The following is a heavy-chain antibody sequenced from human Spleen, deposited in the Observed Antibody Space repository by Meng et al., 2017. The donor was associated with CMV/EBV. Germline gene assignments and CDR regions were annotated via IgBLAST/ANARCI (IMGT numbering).Heavy chain of an antibody. Sequence: GGSLRLSCAASGFTFSSYGMHWVRQAPGKGLEWVAFIRYDGSNKRYADSVKGRFTSSRDNSKNTLYLQMNSLRAEDTAVYYCARRSGYSSSSGAFDIWGQGTMVTVSS. J-gene: IGHJ3*02. CDR1: GFTFSSYG. V-gene: IGHV3-30*02. CDR3: ARRSGYSSSSGAFDI. D-gene: IGHD6-6*01. CDR2: IRYDGSNK.